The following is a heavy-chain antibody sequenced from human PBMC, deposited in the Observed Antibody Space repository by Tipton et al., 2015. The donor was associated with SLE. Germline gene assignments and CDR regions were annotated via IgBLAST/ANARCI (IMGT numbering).Heavy chain of an antibody. CDR1: GGSFSGYY. CDR3: ARVAPEVGATRDDGGMDV. CDR2: IYHSVST. J-gene: IGHJ6*02. V-gene: IGHV4-34*01. D-gene: IGHD1-26*01. Sequence: TLSLTCAAYGGSFSGYYWSWIRQPPGKGLEWIGQIYHSVSTSYNPSRKRRVTISVDTSKNQFSLKLSSVTAADTAVYYCARVAPEVGATRDDGGMDVWGQGTTVTVSS.